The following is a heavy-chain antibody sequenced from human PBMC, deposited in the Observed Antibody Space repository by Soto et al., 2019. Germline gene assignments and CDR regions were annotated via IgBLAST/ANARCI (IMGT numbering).Heavy chain of an antibody. J-gene: IGHJ4*02. CDR2: VSGSGGST. V-gene: IGHV3-23*01. D-gene: IGHD5-12*01. CDR3: AKGGYSGYDFSDY. Sequence: EVQLLESGGGLVQPGGSLRLSCAASGFTFSSYAMSWVRQAPGKGLEWVSAVSGSGGSTYYADSVKGRFTISRDNSKNTLYLQMNSLRAEDTAVYYCAKGGYSGYDFSDYWGQGTLVTVSS. CDR1: GFTFSSYA.